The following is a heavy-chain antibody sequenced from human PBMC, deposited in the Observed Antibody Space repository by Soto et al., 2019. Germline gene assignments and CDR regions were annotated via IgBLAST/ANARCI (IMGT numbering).Heavy chain of an antibody. Sequence: QLLGSGGGLVQPGGSLRLSCEASGFTFNIYAMTWVRQAPGKGLEWVSNIGSTGTTTYYADSVKGRFAISRDNSKSTLYLQMNSLRAEDTAVYYCATVARYDDFDVWGQGTMVTVSS. D-gene: IGHD3-9*01. CDR3: ATVARYDDFDV. V-gene: IGHV3-23*01. J-gene: IGHJ3*01. CDR1: GFTFNIYA. CDR2: IGSTGTTT.